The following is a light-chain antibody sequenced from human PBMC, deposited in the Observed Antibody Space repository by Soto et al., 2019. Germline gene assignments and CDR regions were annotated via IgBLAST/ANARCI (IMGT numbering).Light chain of an antibody. V-gene: IGLV2-14*01. CDR1: SSDVGDYNY. Sequence: QSVLTQPASVSGSPGHSITISCTGTSSDVGDYNYISWYQQQPGNAPKLIIYEVTNRPSGVSNRFSGSKPGNTASLTISGLQAEDEAEYFCTSYRGTTLGVLFGGGTKVTVL. CDR3: TSYRGTTLGVL. CDR2: EVT. J-gene: IGLJ2*01.